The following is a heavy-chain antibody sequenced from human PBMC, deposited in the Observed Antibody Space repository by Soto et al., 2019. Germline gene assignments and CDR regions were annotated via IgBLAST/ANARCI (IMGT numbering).Heavy chain of an antibody. D-gene: IGHD2-2*01. CDR2: IYYSGST. CDR1: GGSVSSGSYY. Sequence: LSLTCTVSGGSVSSGSYYWSWIRQPPGKGLEWIGYIYYSGSTNYNPSLKSRVTISVDTSKNQFSLKLSSVTAADTAVYYCARGDCSSTSCYDYWGQGTLVTVSS. V-gene: IGHV4-61*01. J-gene: IGHJ4*02. CDR3: ARGDCSSTSCYDY.